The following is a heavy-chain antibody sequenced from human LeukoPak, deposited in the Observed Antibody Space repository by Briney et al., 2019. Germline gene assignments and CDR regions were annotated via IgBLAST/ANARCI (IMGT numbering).Heavy chain of an antibody. CDR2: VYYGRSP. CDR3: ARSSGTGTFSY. J-gene: IGHJ4*02. D-gene: IGHD6-25*01. Sequence: SETLSLTCTVSGDSISRSTYYWAWIRQPPGKGLEWIGSVYYGRSPYFNPSLESRATISVDTSKNHFSLKMSSVTAADTAVYYCARSSGTGTFSYWGQGTLVTASS. V-gene: IGHV4-39*02. CDR1: GDSISRSTYY.